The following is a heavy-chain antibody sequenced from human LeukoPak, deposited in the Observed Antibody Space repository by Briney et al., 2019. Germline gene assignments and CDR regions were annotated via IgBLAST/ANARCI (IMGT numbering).Heavy chain of an antibody. CDR2: IYTSGSI. CDR3: ARVPFSSGWYYFDY. V-gene: IGHV4-4*07. Sequence: SETLSLTCTVSGGSISPYYWTWIRQPAGKGLEWIGHIYTSGSINYNPSLKSRVTMSVDTSKNQFSLKLGSVTAADTAVYYCARVPFSSGWYYFDYWGQGTLVTVSS. J-gene: IGHJ4*02. CDR1: GGSISPYY. D-gene: IGHD6-19*01.